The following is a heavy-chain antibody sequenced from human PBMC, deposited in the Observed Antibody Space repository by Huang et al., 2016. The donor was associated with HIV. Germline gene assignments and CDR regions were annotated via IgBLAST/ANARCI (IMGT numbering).Heavy chain of an antibody. CDR1: GDTFRKYA. J-gene: IGHJ4*02. Sequence: QVQLVQSGAEVKKPGSSLRVSCRASGDTFRKYAISWVRQAPGQGVEGMGGKIPIFGEPKYAQKCQGRITMTAQESTSTIYVELSRLTFQDTAIYYCARGLWDSTWDGTDWLLRHFDSWGLGTLVTISS. D-gene: IGHD1-26*01. CDR3: ARGLWDSTWDGTDWLLRHFDS. CDR2: KIPIFGEP. V-gene: IGHV1-69*13.